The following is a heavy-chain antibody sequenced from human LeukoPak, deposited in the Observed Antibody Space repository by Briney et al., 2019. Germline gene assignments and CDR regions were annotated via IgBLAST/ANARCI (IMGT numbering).Heavy chain of an antibody. CDR1: GFTFDDYA. CDR2: ISWNSGSI. J-gene: IGHJ4*02. D-gene: IGHD5-18*01. CDR3: ARGVQLWLLSPFDY. Sequence: PGGSLRLSCAASGFTFDDYAMHWVRQAPGKGLEGVSGISWNSGSIGYADSVKGRFTISRDNAKNSLYLQMNSLRAEDTAVYYCARGVQLWLLSPFDYWGQGTLVTVSS. V-gene: IGHV3-9*01.